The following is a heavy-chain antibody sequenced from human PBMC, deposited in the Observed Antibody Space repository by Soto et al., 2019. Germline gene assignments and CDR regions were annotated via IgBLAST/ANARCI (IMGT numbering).Heavy chain of an antibody. J-gene: IGHJ3*01. V-gene: IGHV1-69*13. Sequence: ASVKVSCKASEGTFSSYAISWVRQAPGQGLEWMGGIIPIFGTANYAQKFQGRVTITADESTSTAYMELSSLRSEDTAVYYCARGKAHYDILSGYYLNYYSSSYEMDTRGQG. CDR2: IIPIFGTA. CDR3: ARGKAHYDILSGYYLNYYSSSYEMDT. CDR1: EGTFSSYA. D-gene: IGHD3-9*01.